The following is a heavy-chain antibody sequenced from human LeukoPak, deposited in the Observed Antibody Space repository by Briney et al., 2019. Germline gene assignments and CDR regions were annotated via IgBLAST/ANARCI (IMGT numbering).Heavy chain of an antibody. V-gene: IGHV3-20*04. J-gene: IGHJ4*02. CDR3: ARETQYYYDSIYFDY. CDR1: GFTFDDYG. Sequence: GGSLRLSCAASGFTFDDYGMSWVRQAPGKGLEWVSGINWNGGSTGYADSVKGRFTISRDNAKNSLYLQMNSLRVEDTALYYCARETQYYYDSIYFDYWGQGTLVTVSS. D-gene: IGHD3-22*01. CDR2: INWNGGST.